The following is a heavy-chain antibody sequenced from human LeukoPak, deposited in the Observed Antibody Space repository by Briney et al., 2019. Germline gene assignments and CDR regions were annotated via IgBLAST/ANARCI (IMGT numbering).Heavy chain of an antibody. CDR2: IIPIFGSA. Sequence: GASVKVSCKSSGGTFSSYAVSWVRQAPGQGLEWMGEIIPIFGSANYAQKFQGRVTITTDESTSTAYMEPSSLTSEDTAVYYCARHGGITIFGVAQPGGAFDIWGQGTMVTVSS. J-gene: IGHJ3*02. CDR1: GGTFSSYA. D-gene: IGHD3-3*01. CDR3: ARHGGITIFGVAQPGGAFDI. V-gene: IGHV1-69*05.